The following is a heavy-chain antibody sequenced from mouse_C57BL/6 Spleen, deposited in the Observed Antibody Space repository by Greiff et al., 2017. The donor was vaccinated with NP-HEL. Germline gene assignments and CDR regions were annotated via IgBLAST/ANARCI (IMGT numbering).Heavy chain of an antibody. D-gene: IGHD2-3*01. CDR3: ARDHGYYDY. J-gene: IGHJ2*01. CDR2: INYDGSST. CDR1: GFTFSDYY. V-gene: IGHV5-16*01. Sequence: EVQLVESEGGLVQPGSSMKLSCTASGFTFSDYYMAWVRQVPEKGLEWVANINYDGSSTYYLDSLKSRFIISRDNAKNILYLQMSSLKSEDTATYYCARDHGYYDYWGQGTTLTVSS.